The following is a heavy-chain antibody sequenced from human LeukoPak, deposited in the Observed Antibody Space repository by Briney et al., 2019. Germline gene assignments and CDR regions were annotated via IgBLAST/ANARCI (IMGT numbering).Heavy chain of an antibody. CDR1: GFTFSSYA. CDR3: ARDQGEAAGAEYFQH. J-gene: IGHJ1*01. CDR2: ISYDGSNK. D-gene: IGHD6-13*01. Sequence: GGSLRLSCAASGFTFSSYAMHWVRQAPGKGLEWVAVISYDGSNKYYADSVKGRFTISRDNSKNTLYLQMNSLRAEDTAVYYCARDQGEAAGAEYFQHWGQGTLVTVSS. V-gene: IGHV3-30-3*01.